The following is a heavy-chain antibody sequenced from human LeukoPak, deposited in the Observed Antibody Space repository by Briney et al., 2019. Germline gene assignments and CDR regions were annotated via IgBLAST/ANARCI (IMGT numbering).Heavy chain of an antibody. CDR3: ARMGVSYYYDSSTYYPLAFDV. CDR1: GYSISSGYY. J-gene: IGHJ3*01. CDR2: IFHSGSI. V-gene: IGHV4-38-2*02. Sequence: PSETLSLTCTVSGYSISSGYYWGWIRQSPGKGREWIATIFHSGSIYYSPSLKSRVTLSVDTSKNQFFLKLNSVNAADTAVYYCARMGVSYYYDSSTYYPLAFDVWGQGTVVTVSS. D-gene: IGHD3-22*01.